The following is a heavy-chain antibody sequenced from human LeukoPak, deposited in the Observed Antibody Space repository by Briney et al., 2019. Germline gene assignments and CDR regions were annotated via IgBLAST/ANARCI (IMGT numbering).Heavy chain of an antibody. CDR3: ATDGGPFDN. CDR1: GFIFSGYW. Sequence: GGSPRLSCAGSGFIFSGYWMSWVRQAPGKGLEWVANINKDASEKYYSDSVRGRFTIARDNTKNSVFLQMNRLRGDDTAVYYCATDGGPFDNWGLGTLVTVSS. D-gene: IGHD3-3*01. CDR2: INKDASEK. J-gene: IGHJ4*02. V-gene: IGHV3-7*01.